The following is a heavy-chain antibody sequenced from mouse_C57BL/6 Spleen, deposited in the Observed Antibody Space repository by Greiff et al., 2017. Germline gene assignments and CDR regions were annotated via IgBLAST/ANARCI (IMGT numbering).Heavy chain of an antibody. CDR3: ARGRTGTSRYFDV. D-gene: IGHD4-1*01. J-gene: IGHJ1*03. Sequence: QVQLQQPGAELVRPGSSVKLSCKASGYTFTSYWMHWVKQRPIQGLEWIGNIDPSDSETHYNQKFKDKATLTVDKSSSTAYMQLSSLTSEDSAVYYCARGRTGTSRYFDVWGTGTTVTVSS. CDR1: GYTFTSYW. V-gene: IGHV1-52*01. CDR2: IDPSDSET.